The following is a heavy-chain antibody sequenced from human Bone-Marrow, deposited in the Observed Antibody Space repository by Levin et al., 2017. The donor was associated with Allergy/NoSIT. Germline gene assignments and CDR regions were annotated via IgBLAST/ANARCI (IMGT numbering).Heavy chain of an antibody. J-gene: IGHJ6*02. CDR1: GASVSSNSAS. V-gene: IGHV6-1*01. CDR3: ARGAGSSSLSYFGMDV. Sequence: SETLSLTCAISGASVSSNSASWSWVRQSPSRGLEWLGRTYYTSKWTNDYAIGMRGRITINPDTSQNQFSLHLNSATPEDTAVYYCARGAGSSSLSYFGMDVWGQGTTVTVSS. D-gene: IGHD6-6*01. CDR2: TYYTSKWTN.